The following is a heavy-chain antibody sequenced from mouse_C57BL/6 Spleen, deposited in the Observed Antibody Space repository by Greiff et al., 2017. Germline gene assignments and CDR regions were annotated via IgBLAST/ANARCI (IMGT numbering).Heavy chain of an antibody. J-gene: IGHJ1*03. CDR2: IDPSDSET. Sequence: QVQLQQPGAELVRPGSSVKLSCKASGYTFTSYWMHWVKQRPIQGLEWIGNIDPSDSETHYNQKFKDKATVTVDKSSSTAYMQLISLTSEDSAVYYCARYYYGSSPLWYFDVWGTGTTVTVSS. V-gene: IGHV1-52*01. CDR1: GYTFTSYW. CDR3: ARYYYGSSPLWYFDV. D-gene: IGHD1-1*01.